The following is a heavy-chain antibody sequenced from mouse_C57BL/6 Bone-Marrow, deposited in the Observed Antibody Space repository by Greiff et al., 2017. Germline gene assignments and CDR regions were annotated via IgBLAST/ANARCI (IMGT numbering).Heavy chain of an antibody. J-gene: IGHJ4*01. CDR3: SRRLYGYDAMDY. CDR2: ISSGGSYT. V-gene: IGHV5-6*02. D-gene: IGHD1-1*01. CDR1: GFTFSSYG. Sequence: DVKLVESGGDLVKPGGSLKLSCAASGFTFSSYGMSWVRQTPDKRLEWVANISSGGSYTYYPDSVKGRFTISRDNDKNTLYLQMSSLKSEDTAMYYCSRRLYGYDAMDYWGQGPSVTVSA.